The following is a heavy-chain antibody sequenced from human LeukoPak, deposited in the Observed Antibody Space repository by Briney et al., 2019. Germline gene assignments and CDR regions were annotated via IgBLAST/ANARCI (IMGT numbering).Heavy chain of an antibody. CDR3: ATRSLSGNFVFDY. Sequence: ASVKVSCKVSGYTLTELSMHWVRQALGKGLEWMGGFDPEDGETIYAQKFQGRVTMTEDTSTDTAYMELSSLRSEDTAVYHSATRSLSGNFVFDYWGQGTLVTVSS. CDR1: GYTLTELS. J-gene: IGHJ4*02. CDR2: FDPEDGET. V-gene: IGHV1-24*01. D-gene: IGHD3-10*01.